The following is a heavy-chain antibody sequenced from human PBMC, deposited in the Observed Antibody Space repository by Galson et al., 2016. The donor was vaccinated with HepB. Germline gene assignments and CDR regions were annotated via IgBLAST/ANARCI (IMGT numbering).Heavy chain of an antibody. CDR2: IYPGDSDT. CDR3: ARLGSGIEAPLMW. CDR1: GFTFATYW. V-gene: IGHV5-51*01. J-gene: IGHJ4*02. D-gene: IGHD6-13*01. Sequence: QSGADVKKSGESLKISCKGSGFTFATYWIVWVRQMPGEGLEWMGVIYPGDSDTRYSPSFEGQVTISADKSISTAYLQWSSLKASDTAIYYCARLGSGIEAPLMWWGQGTLVTVSS.